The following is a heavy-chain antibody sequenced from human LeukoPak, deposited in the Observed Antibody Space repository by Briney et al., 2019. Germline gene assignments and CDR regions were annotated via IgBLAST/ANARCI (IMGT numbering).Heavy chain of an antibody. V-gene: IGHV4-59*08. Sequence: PSETLSLTCTVPGGSISSYYWSWIRQPPGKGLEWIGYIYYSGSTNYNPSLKSRVTISVDTSKNQFSLKLSSVTAADTAVYYCARFSIVGATDWFDPWGQGTLVTVSS. J-gene: IGHJ5*02. CDR3: ARFSIVGATDWFDP. CDR2: IYYSGST. CDR1: GGSISSYY. D-gene: IGHD1-26*01.